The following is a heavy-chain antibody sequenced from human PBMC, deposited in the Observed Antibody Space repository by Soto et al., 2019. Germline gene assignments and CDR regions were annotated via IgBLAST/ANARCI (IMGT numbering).Heavy chain of an antibody. CDR1: GGSVSSGSYY. D-gene: IGHD3-10*01. CDR2: IYYSGST. J-gene: IGHJ6*02. Sequence: SETLSLTCTVSGGSVSSGSYYWSWIRQPPGKGLEWIGYIYYSGSTNYNPSLKSRVTISVDTSKNQFSLKLSSVTAADTAVYYCARDPTYVSGSYYSYYYYGMDVWGQGTTVTAP. V-gene: IGHV4-61*01. CDR3: ARDPTYVSGSYYSYYYYGMDV.